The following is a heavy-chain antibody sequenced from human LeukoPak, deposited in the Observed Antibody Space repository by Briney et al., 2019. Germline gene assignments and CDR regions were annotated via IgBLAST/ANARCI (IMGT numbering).Heavy chain of an antibody. CDR3: ARSYSNHLFGMDV. CDR2: MYSGGST. V-gene: IGHV3-66*01. Sequence: GGSLRLSCAASGFTVSSYYMTWVRQAPGKGLEWVSVMYSGGSTYYADSVKRRVAISRDNSQNTVYLQMNSVRVEDTAVYYCARSYSNHLFGMDVWGEGTAVTVSS. CDR1: GFTVSSYY. D-gene: IGHD4-11*01. J-gene: IGHJ6*04.